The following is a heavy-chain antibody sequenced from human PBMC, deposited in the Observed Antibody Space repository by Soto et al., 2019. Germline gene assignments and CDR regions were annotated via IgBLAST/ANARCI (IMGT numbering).Heavy chain of an antibody. Sequence: QVQLVQSATEVKKPGASVRVSCKASGYTFNRYGITWVRQAPGQGLEWMGWISAYNGNTNYAQKFQDRVTMTTDTSTNTGYMELSRLRSNDTAVYYCARAHTRIAASDDDFDIWGQGTMVTVTS. J-gene: IGHJ3*02. V-gene: IGHV1-18*04. CDR3: ARAHTRIAASDDDFDI. D-gene: IGHD6-13*01. CDR1: GYTFNRYG. CDR2: ISAYNGNT.